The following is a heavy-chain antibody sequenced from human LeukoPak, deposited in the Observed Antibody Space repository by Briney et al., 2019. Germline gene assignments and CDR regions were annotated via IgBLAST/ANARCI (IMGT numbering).Heavy chain of an antibody. CDR1: GGSISSYY. V-gene: IGHV4-59*08. CDR3: ARYKDQLARYYYYGMDV. Sequence: SETLSLTCTVSGGSISSYYWSWIRQSPGKGLEWIGYIYYSGSTNYNPSLKSRVTISVDTSKNQFSLKLSSVTAADTAVYYCARYKDQLARYYYYGMDVWGQGTTVTVSS. J-gene: IGHJ6*02. D-gene: IGHD2-2*01. CDR2: IYYSGST.